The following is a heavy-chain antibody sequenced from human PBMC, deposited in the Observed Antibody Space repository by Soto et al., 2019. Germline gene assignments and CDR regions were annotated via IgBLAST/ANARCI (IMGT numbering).Heavy chain of an antibody. CDR2: ISYDGSNK. CDR1: GFSFSNYA. D-gene: IGHD3-16*02. V-gene: IGHV3-30-3*01. Sequence: QVRLVESAGGVVQPGRSLRLSCVASGFSFSNYAMHWVRQAPGKGLEWVAVISYDGSNKYYADSVKGRFTISRDNSKNRLYLQMNNLRTEDTAVYYCATVRGYRQDFDAFDIWGQGTIVTVSS. J-gene: IGHJ3*02. CDR3: ATVRGYRQDFDAFDI.